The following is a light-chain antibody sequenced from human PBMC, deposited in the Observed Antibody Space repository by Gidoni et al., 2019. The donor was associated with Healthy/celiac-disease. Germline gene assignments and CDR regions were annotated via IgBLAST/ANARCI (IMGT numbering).Light chain of an antibody. CDR1: KLGDKY. Sequence: SYELTQPPSVSVSPGQTASITCSGDKLGDKYACWYQQKPGQSPGLVIYQDSKRPSGIPERFSGSNSGITATLTISGTQAMDEADYYCQAWDISTAPKVFGGGTKLTVL. J-gene: IGLJ2*01. V-gene: IGLV3-1*01. CDR2: QDS. CDR3: QAWDISTAPKV.